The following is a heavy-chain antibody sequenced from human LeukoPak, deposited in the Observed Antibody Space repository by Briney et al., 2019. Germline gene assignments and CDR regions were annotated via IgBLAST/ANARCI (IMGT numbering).Heavy chain of an antibody. Sequence: GGSLRLSCAASGFTFSSYWMHWVRQAPGKGLVWVSRINSDGSSTSYADSVKGRFTISRDNAKNTLYLQTNSLRAEDTAVYYCARARQYYYDSSGYLSAFDIWGQGTMVTVSS. D-gene: IGHD3-22*01. V-gene: IGHV3-74*01. CDR2: INSDGSST. CDR1: GFTFSSYW. J-gene: IGHJ3*02. CDR3: ARARQYYYDSSGYLSAFDI.